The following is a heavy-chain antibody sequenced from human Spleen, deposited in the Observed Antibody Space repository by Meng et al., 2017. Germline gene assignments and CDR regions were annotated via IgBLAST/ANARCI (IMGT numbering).Heavy chain of an antibody. D-gene: IGHD3-10*02. Sequence: QVQLVQSGAEVKKPGASVKVSCTPSGYPFTAYYIHWVRQAPGQGLDWMGRIDPNSGVTEYAQKFQGRVTVTGDTSISTAYMELSRLRSDDTAVYYCARVSGDYYFDYWGQGTLVTVSS. CDR2: IDPNSGVT. V-gene: IGHV1-2*06. J-gene: IGHJ4*02. CDR1: GYPFTAYY. CDR3: ARVSGDYYFDY.